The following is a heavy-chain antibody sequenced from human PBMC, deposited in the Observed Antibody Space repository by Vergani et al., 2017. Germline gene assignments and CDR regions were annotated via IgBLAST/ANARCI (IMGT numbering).Heavy chain of an antibody. Sequence: QVQLEESGGGVVQPGRSLRLSCAGSGFTLSSHAMHWVRQAPGKGLEWVAFIWYDGSKEYYAYSVKGRFTISRDNSKNTLYLQMNNLRAADTAVYYCARGGGRFDPWGQGTLVTVSS. CDR2: IWYDGSKE. D-gene: IGHD1-26*01. CDR3: ARGGGRFDP. J-gene: IGHJ5*02. CDR1: GFTLSSHA. V-gene: IGHV3-33*01.